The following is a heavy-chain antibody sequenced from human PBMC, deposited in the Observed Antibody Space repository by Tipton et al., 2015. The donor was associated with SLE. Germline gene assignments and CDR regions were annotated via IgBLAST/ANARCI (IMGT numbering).Heavy chain of an antibody. J-gene: IGHJ3*02. CDR3: ARRGYRRHAFNI. D-gene: IGHD5-18*01. CDR1: GGSFSGYY. Sequence: LRLSCAVYGGSFSGYYWSWIRQPPGKGLEWIGEINHSGSTNYNPSLKSRVTISVDTSKNQFSLKLSSVTAADTAVYYCARRGYRRHAFNIWGQGTMVTVSS. CDR2: INHSGST. V-gene: IGHV4-34*01.